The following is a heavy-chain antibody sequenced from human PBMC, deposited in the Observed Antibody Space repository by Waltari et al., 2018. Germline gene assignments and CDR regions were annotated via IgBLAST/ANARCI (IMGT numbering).Heavy chain of an antibody. CDR2: ISYYVSNK. J-gene: IGHJ4*02. D-gene: IGHD3-10*01. CDR3: AREAGWGSGSYLNY. V-gene: IGHV3-30-3*01. CDR1: GFTFSSYA. Sequence: QVQLVESGGGVVQPGRSLRLSCAASGFTFSSYAMHWVRQAPGKGLEWVAVISYYVSNKYYADSVKGRFTISRDNSKNTLYLQMNSLRAEDTAVYYCAREAGWGSGSYLNYWGQGTLVTVSS.